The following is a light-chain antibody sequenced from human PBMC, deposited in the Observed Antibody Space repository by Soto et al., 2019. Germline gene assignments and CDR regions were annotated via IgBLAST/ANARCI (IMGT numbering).Light chain of an antibody. Sequence: IVLTQSPATLSLSPGERATLSCRASQSVSSYLAWYQQKPGQAPRLLVFGASSRVLGIPDRFSGSGSGTDFTLTITRLEPEDFAVYYCQQYGNSPATFGPGTKVDI. J-gene: IGKJ3*01. V-gene: IGKV3-20*01. CDR1: QSVSSY. CDR2: GAS. CDR3: QQYGNSPAT.